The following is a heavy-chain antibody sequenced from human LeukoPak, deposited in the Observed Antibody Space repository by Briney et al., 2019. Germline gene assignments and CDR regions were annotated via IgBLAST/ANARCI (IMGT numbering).Heavy chain of an antibody. D-gene: IGHD2-15*01. CDR2: IYTSGST. CDR1: GGPISSYY. Sequence: TSETLSLTCTVSGGPISSYYWSWIRQPAGKGLEWIGRIYTSGSTNYNPSLKSRVTMSVDTSKNQFSLKLSSVTAADTAVYYCAREENCSGGSCFDPWGQGTTVTVSS. J-gene: IGHJ6*02. V-gene: IGHV4-4*07. CDR3: AREENCSGGSCFDP.